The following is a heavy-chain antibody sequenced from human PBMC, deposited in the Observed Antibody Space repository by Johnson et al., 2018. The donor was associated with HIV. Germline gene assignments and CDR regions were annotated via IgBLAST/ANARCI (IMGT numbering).Heavy chain of an antibody. CDR3: SRGEPYYYDSSGYYYPDAFDI. CDR1: GFTFSSYA. Sequence: VQLVESGGGVVQPGRSLRLSCAASGFTFSSYAMHWVRQAPGKGLEWVAVISYDGSNKYYADSVKGRFTISRDNSKNTLYLQMKSLRAEDTAVYYCSRGEPYYYDSSGYYYPDAFDIWGQGTMVTVSS. CDR2: ISYDGSNK. V-gene: IGHV3-30-3*01. J-gene: IGHJ3*02. D-gene: IGHD3-22*01.